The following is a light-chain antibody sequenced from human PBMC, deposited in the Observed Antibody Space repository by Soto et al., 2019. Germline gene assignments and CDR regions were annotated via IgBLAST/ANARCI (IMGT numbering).Light chain of an antibody. CDR3: QQYSKWPLT. CDR1: QSVSSY. CDR2: SAS. V-gene: IGKV3-15*01. Sequence: EVVLTQSPGALSLSPGERATLSCRASQSVSSYLAWYQQKPGQAPRLLIYSASTRATGIPARFSGSGSGTEFILTISSLQSEGFAVYYCQQYSKWPLTFGGGTKVDIK. J-gene: IGKJ4*01.